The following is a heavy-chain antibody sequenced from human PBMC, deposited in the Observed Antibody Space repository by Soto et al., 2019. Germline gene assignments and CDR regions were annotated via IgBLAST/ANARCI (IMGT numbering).Heavy chain of an antibody. D-gene: IGHD6-19*01. CDR1: GYTFTSYG. J-gene: IGHJ5*02. CDR3: ARRIEVAGTVNWFDP. CDR2: ISAYNGNT. V-gene: IGHV1-18*04. Sequence: ASVKVSCKASGYTFTSYGISWVRQAPGQGLEWMGWISAYNGNTNYAQKLQGRVTMTTDTSTSTAYMELRSLRSDDTAVYYCARRIEVAGTVNWFDPWGQGTLVTVSS.